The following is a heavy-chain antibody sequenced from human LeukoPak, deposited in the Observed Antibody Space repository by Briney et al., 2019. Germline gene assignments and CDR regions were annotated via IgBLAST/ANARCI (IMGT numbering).Heavy chain of an antibody. CDR3: ARGSGWYDD. Sequence: PSETLSLTCTVSGGSISSSSYYWGWIRQPPGKGLEWIGSIYYSGSTYYNPSLKSRVTISVDTSKNQFSLKLSSVAAADTAVYYCARGSGWYDDWGQGTLVTVSS. V-gene: IGHV4-39*07. J-gene: IGHJ5*02. D-gene: IGHD2-15*01. CDR2: IYYSGST. CDR1: GGSISSSSYY.